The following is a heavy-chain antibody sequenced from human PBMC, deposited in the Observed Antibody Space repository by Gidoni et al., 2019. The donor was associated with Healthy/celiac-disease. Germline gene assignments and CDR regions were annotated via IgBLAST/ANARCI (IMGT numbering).Heavy chain of an antibody. V-gene: IGHV2-5*01. Sequence: QITLKESGPTLVKPTQTLTLTCTFSGFSISTSGVGVGWIRQPPGKALEWLALIYWNDDKRYSPSLKSRLTITKDTSKNQVVLTMTNMDPVDTATYYCAHSDSSGWLWIGYFDYWGQGTLVTVSS. CDR2: IYWNDDK. CDR3: AHSDSSGWLWIGYFDY. CDR1: GFSISTSGVG. D-gene: IGHD6-19*01. J-gene: IGHJ4*02.